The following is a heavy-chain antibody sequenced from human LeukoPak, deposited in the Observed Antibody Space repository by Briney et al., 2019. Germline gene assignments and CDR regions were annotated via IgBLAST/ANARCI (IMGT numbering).Heavy chain of an antibody. CDR3: ARGADGVSSNSRGWFDP. CDR2: ISSRSSYI. D-gene: IGHD2-15*01. J-gene: IGHJ5*02. CDR1: GFTFSNYS. V-gene: IGHV3-21*01. Sequence: GGSLRLSCAASGFTFSNYSMNWVRQAPGKGLEWVSSISSRSSYIYYADSVKGRFTISRDNARSSLYLQMNTLRAEDTAVYSCARGADGVSSNSRGWFDPWGQGTLVTVSS.